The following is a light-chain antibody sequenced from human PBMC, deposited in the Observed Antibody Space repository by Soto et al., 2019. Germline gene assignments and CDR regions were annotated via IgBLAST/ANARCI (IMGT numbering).Light chain of an antibody. CDR3: QQRSNWPPIT. CDR1: QSVSSNY. CDR2: GAS. V-gene: IGKV3D-20*02. J-gene: IGKJ5*01. Sequence: EIVLTQSPVTLSLSPGERATLSCRASQSVSSNYLAWYQQKPGQAPRLLIYGASSRATGIPDRLSGSGSGTDFTLTISSLEPEDFAVYYCQQRSNWPPITFGQGTRLEIK.